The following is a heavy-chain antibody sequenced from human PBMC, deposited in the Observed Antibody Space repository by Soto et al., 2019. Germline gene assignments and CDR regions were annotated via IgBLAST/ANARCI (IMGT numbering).Heavy chain of an antibody. CDR3: ARHGYYYDSTGYYYFL. D-gene: IGHD3-22*01. J-gene: IGHJ4*02. CDR1: GGSISSSNHY. Sequence: SETRSLTCPVSGGSISSSNHYWVWLLPPPGKGLEWIGDIYYSGLTRYNPSLKSRVTISVDTSKDQFSLKLTSVTAADTAVYYCARHGYYYDSTGYYYFLWGQGTLVTVS. CDR2: IYYSGLT. V-gene: IGHV4-39*01.